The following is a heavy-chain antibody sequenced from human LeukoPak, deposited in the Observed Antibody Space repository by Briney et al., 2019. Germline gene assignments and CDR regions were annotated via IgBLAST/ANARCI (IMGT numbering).Heavy chain of an antibody. D-gene: IGHD6-19*01. CDR3: ARDASGFYISGWPVFDP. V-gene: IGHV6-1*01. Sequence: SQTLSLTCAISGDIVSSNSGSWHWIRQYPSRGLEWLGRTYYRSKWYHDYALSVKSRITINPDTSKNQFSLQLNSVTPEDTAVYYCARDASGFYISGWPVFDPWGQGTLVIVSS. J-gene: IGHJ5*02. CDR1: GDIVSSNSGS. CDR2: TYYRSKWYH.